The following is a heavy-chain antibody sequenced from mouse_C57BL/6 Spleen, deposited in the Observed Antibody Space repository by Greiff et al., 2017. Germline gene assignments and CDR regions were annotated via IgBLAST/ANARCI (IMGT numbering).Heavy chain of an antibody. V-gene: IGHV1-64*01. CDR1: GYTFTSYW. J-gene: IGHJ4*01. CDR2: IHPNSGST. CDR3: ASEYYYAMDY. Sequence: VKLQQPGAELVKPGASVKLSCKASGYTFTSYWMHWVKQRPGQGLEWIGMIHPNSGSTNYNEKFKSKATLTVDKSSSTAYMQLSSLTSEDSAVYYCASEYYYAMDYWGQGTSVTVSS.